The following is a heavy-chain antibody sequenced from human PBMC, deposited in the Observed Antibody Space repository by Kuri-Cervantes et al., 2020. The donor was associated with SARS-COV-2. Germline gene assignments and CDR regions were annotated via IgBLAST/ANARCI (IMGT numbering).Heavy chain of an antibody. CDR2: ISSSSSYI. CDR1: GFTFRSYS. J-gene: IGHJ6*03. Sequence: GESLKISCAASGFTFRSYSMNWVRQAPGKGLEWVSSISSSSSYIYYADSVKGRFTISRDNAKNSLYLQMNSLRAEDTAVYYCARDGAARRLYMDVWGKGTTVTVSS. CDR3: ARDGAARRLYMDV. D-gene: IGHD6-6*01. V-gene: IGHV3-21*01.